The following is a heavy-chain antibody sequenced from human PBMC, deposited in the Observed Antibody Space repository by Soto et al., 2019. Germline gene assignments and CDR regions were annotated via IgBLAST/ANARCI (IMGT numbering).Heavy chain of an antibody. CDR1: GYTFTSFP. Sequence: QVHLVQSGAEVKKPGASVRVSCQASGYTFTSFPIHWVRQAPGQRLEWMGWINPANGDTGYSQKFQGRVTIHRDTSASTASMGVNRLTSEATAVYFCARKDYYGSGSYHFDSWGQGNLGIVSS. J-gene: IGHJ4*02. CDR2: INPANGDT. V-gene: IGHV1-3*01. D-gene: IGHD3-10*01. CDR3: ARKDYYGSGSYHFDS.